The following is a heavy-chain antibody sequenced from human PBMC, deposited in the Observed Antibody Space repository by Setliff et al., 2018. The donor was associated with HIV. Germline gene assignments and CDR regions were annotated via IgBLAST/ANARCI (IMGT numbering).Heavy chain of an antibody. D-gene: IGHD1-26*01. J-gene: IGHJ3*02. CDR2: IKQDGSEI. CDR3: TRNTDVDSVYRPFHI. CDR1: RFSFRSYW. V-gene: IGHV3-7*03. Sequence: GGSLRLSCAASRFSFRSYWMNWVRQAPGKGLAWVASIKQDGSEIYYVDSVKGRFTISRDNARGALFLQMNNLRADDTALYYCTRNTDVDSVYRPFHIWGQGTMVTVSS.